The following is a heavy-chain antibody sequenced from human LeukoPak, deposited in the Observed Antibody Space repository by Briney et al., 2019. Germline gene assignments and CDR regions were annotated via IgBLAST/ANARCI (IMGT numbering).Heavy chain of an antibody. CDR1: GYTFTYYY. V-gene: IGHV1-69*04. CDR3: ARDQRGSYYAPFDY. J-gene: IGHJ4*02. CDR2: IIPILGIA. D-gene: IGHD1-26*01. Sequence: SVKVSCKASGYTFTYYYMHWVRQAPGQGLEWMGRIIPILGIANYAQKFQGRVTITADKSTSTAYMELSSLRSEDTAVYYCARDQRGSYYAPFDYWGQGTLVTVSS.